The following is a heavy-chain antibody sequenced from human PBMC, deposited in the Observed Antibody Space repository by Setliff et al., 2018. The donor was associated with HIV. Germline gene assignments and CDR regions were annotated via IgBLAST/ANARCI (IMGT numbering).Heavy chain of an antibody. V-gene: IGHV3-48*03. D-gene: IGHD3-3*01. J-gene: IGHJ6*02. CDR2: ISIGSGGAI. CDR3: ARDYLYYNLYNGSPVYGMDV. CDR1: GFTFRNYK. Sequence: GGSLRLSCAASGFTFRNYKFNWVRQAPGRGLEWVSSISIGSGGAIDYADSVQGRFTISRDNSKNSLYLQMSSLRVEDTAVYYCARDYLYYNLYNGSPVYGMDVWGQGTTVTVSS.